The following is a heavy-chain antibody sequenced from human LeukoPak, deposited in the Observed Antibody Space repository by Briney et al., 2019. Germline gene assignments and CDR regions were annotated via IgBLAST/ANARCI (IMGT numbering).Heavy chain of an antibody. CDR3: ARAKPKNMVRGLIMRRESRYYFDY. D-gene: IGHD3-10*01. V-gene: IGHV3-23*01. J-gene: IGHJ4*02. Sequence: GGSLRLSCVASGFTFNNYGMIWVRRAPGKGLEWVAGINAGGSHSYYADSVNGRFTSSRDNSKNTLYLQMNSLTVEDTAIYFCARAKPKNMVRGLIMRRESRYYFDYWGQGTLVTVSS. CDR2: INAGGSHS. CDR1: GFTFNNYG.